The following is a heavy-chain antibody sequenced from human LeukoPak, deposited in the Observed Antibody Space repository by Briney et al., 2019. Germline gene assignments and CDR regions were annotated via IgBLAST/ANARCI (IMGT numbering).Heavy chain of an antibody. CDR1: RGSLNGNSYY. J-gene: IGHJ4*02. CDR3: ARDHEVSSSSFDY. CDR2: IYYSGNT. V-gene: IGHV4-39*07. Sequence: SETLSLTCTVSRGSLNGNSYYWGWIRQPPGKGLEWIGTIYYSGNTYYNPSLESRVTISVDTSKNQFSLKLTSVTAADTAVYYCARDHEVSSSSFDYWGQGTLVTVSS. D-gene: IGHD6-6*01.